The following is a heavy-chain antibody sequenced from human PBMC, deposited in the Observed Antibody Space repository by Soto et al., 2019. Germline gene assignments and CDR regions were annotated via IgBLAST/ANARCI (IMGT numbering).Heavy chain of an antibody. V-gene: IGHV3-23*01. D-gene: IGHD1-1*01. J-gene: IGHJ4*02. CDR3: AKARNDQNWDKRPGFGN. Sequence: KGLEWVSLISANDVGTYYAESVKTRFTISTDQSRNTVYLQMDSLRADDTAIYYCAKARNDQNWDKRPGFGNCGQGTLGTV. CDR2: ISANDVGT.